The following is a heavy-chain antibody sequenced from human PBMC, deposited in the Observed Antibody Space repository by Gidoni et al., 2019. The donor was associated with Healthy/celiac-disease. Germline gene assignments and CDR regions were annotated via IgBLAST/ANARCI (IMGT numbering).Heavy chain of an antibody. D-gene: IGHD2-15*01. CDR3: ARADHGYCSGGSCYWFDP. J-gene: IGHJ5*02. CDR2: IGTAGDT. Sequence: EVQLVESGGGLVQPGRSLSLSCAASGFTFSSYDMHWVRQAPGKGLEWVSAIGTAGDTYYAGSVKGRFTISRENAKNSLYRQMNSLRAGDTAVYYCARADHGYCSGGSCYWFDPWGQGTLVTVSS. CDR1: GFTFSSYD. V-gene: IGHV3-13*01.